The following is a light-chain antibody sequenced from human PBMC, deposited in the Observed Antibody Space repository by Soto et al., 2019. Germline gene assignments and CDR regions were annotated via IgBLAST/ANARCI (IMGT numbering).Light chain of an antibody. V-gene: IGKV3-15*01. Sequence: EIVMTQSPATLSVSPGERATLSCRASRSVSSNLAWYQQKPGQAPRLLIYGASTRATGIPARFSGSGSGTEFPLTISSLQSEDFAVYYCQQYNNWPPGVTFGPGTKVDIK. CDR2: GAS. J-gene: IGKJ3*01. CDR1: RSVSSN. CDR3: QQYNNWPPGVT.